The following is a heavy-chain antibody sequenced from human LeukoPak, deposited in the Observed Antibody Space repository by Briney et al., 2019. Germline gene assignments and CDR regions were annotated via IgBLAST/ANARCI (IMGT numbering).Heavy chain of an antibody. CDR3: AIRTYYYDSSGYSDY. V-gene: IGHV1-69*04. D-gene: IGHD3-22*01. Sequence: SVKVSCRASGGTFSSYAISWVRQAPGQGLEWMGRIIPILGIANYAQKFQGRVTITADKSTSTAYMELSSLRSEDTAVYYCAIRTYYYDSSGYSDYWGQGTLVTVSS. J-gene: IGHJ4*02. CDR2: IIPILGIA. CDR1: GGTFSSYA.